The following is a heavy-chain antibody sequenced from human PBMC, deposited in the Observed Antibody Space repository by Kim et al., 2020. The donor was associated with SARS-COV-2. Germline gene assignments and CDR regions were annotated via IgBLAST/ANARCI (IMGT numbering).Heavy chain of an antibody. CDR1: GFTFSSYA. CDR3: ANAGNMGPFGYYGMDV. D-gene: IGHD3-16*01. J-gene: IGHJ6*02. V-gene: IGHV3-33*06. Sequence: GGSLRLSCAASGFTFSSYAMHWVRQAPGKGLEWVAVIWYDGSNKYYADSVKGRFTISRDNSKNTLYLQMNSLRAEDTAVYYCANAGNMGPFGYYGMDVWGQGTTVTVSS. CDR2: IWYDGSNK.